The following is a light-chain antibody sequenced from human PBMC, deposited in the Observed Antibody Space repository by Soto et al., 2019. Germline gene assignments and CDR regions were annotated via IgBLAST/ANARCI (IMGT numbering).Light chain of an antibody. CDR1: QGISSF. V-gene: IGKV1-9*01. CDR2: AAS. J-gene: IGKJ4*01. Sequence: IQLTQPPSSLSSSVGDRVTITCRASQGISSFLAWYQQKPGKAPKLLIYAASSLQSRVPSRFSGSGFGTDFTLTITSLQPEDFATYYCQQVESYPSTFGGGTKVDIK. CDR3: QQVESYPST.